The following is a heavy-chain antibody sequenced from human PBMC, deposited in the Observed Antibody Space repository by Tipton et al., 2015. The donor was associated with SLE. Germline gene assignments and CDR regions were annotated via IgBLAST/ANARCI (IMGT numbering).Heavy chain of an antibody. Sequence: SLRLSCAASGFTFSSYSMNWVRQAPGKGLEWVSSISSSSYIYYADSVKGRFTISRDNSKNTLYLQMNSLRAEDTAVYYCARSVTYSSGWYAYWGQGTLVTVSS. CDR3: ARSVTYSSGWYAY. D-gene: IGHD6-19*01. CDR2: ISSSSYI. V-gene: IGHV3-21*01. J-gene: IGHJ4*02. CDR1: GFTFSSYS.